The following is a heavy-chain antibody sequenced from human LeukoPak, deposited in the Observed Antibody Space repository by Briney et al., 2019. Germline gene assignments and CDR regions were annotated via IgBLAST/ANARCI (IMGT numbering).Heavy chain of an antibody. J-gene: IGHJ6*02. CDR1: GYTFTSYG. V-gene: IGHV1-18*01. CDR2: ISAYNGNT. CDR3: ARGSHPPSWPQWLVRSLYYYYGMDV. Sequence: VASVKVSCKASGYTFTSYGISWVRQAPGQGLEWMGWISAYNGNTNYAQKLQGRVTMTTDTSTSTAYMELRSLRSDDTAVYYCARGSHPPSWPQWLVRSLYYYYGMDVWGQGTTVTVSS. D-gene: IGHD6-19*01.